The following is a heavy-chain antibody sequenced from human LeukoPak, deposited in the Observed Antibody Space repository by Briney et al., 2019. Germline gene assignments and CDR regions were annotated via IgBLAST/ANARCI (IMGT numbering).Heavy chain of an antibody. D-gene: IGHD6-13*01. Sequence: GASVKVSCKASGYTFTSYDINWVRQATGQGLEWMGWMNPNSGNTGYVQKFQGRVTMTRNTSISTAYMELSSLRSEDTAVYYCARGKIGSSWAYFDGYYYYGMDVWGQGTTVTVSS. CDR2: MNPNSGNT. CDR3: ARGKIGSSWAYFDGYYYYGMDV. CDR1: GYTFTSYD. J-gene: IGHJ6*02. V-gene: IGHV1-8*01.